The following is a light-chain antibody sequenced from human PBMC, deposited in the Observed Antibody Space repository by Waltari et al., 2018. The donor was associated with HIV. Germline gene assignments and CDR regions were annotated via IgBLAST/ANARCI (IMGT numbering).Light chain of an antibody. CDR2: GDS. V-gene: IGLV1-40*01. J-gene: IGLJ2*01. Sequence: QSVLTQPPSVSGAPGQRVTISCTGSSSNIGAGYDVHWYQQLPGTAPQLRIPGDSNGPSGVPDRFSGSKSCTAASLAITGLQAEDEADYYCQSYDSSLSGSRVFGGGTKLTVL. CDR3: QSYDSSLSGSRV. CDR1: SSNIGAGYD.